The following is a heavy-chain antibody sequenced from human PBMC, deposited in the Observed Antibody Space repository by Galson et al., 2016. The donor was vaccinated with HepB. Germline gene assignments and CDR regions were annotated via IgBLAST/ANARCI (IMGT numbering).Heavy chain of an antibody. CDR1: GDSVSSNSAA. V-gene: IGHV6-1*01. J-gene: IGHJ6*02. Sequence: CAISGDSVSSNSAAWNWIRHSPSRGLAWLGRTYYRSKWYNDYAVSVKSRIIVNPDTSKNQFSLQLNSVTPEDTAVYYCVEQRKGAPYGMDVWGQGTTVTVSS. CDR2: TYYRSKWYN. CDR3: VEQRKGAPYGMDV. D-gene: IGHD1/OR15-1a*01.